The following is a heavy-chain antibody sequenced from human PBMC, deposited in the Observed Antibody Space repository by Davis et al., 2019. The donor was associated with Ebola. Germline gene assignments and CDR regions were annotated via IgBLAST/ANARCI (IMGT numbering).Heavy chain of an antibody. D-gene: IGHD2-2*01. CDR2: VVVGSGNT. CDR3: AAEYCSSTSCYYYYGMDV. J-gene: IGHJ6*02. CDR1: GFTFTSSA. V-gene: IGHV1-58*02. Sequence: SVKVSCKASGFTFTSSAMQWVRQARGQRLEWIGWVVVGSGNTNYAQKFQERVTITRDMSTSTAYMELSSLRSEDTAVYYCAAEYCSSTSCYYYYGMDVWGQGTTVTVSS.